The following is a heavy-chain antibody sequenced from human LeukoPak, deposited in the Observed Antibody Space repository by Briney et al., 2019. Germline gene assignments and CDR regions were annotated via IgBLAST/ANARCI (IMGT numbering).Heavy chain of an antibody. CDR3: ASRYCSSTSCSYY. Sequence: GGSLRLSCAASGFTFSSYWMHWVRHGPGKGLVWVSRINGDGSSTSYADSVKGRFTISRDNAKNTLYLQMNSLRAEDAAVYYCASRYCSSTSCSYYWGQGTLVTVSS. CDR1: GFTFSSYW. D-gene: IGHD2-2*01. V-gene: IGHV3-74*01. CDR2: INGDGSST. J-gene: IGHJ4*02.